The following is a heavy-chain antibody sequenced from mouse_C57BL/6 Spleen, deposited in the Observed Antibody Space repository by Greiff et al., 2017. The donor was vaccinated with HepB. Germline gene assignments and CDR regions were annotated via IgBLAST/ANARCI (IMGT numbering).Heavy chain of an antibody. CDR2: INPNYGTT. D-gene: IGHD1-1*01. V-gene: IGHV1-39*01. CDR3: ASGDCPITTVVERAMDY. CDR1: GYSFTDYN. J-gene: IGHJ4*01. Sequence: EVKLMESGPELVKPGASVKISCKASGYSFTDYNMNWVKQSNGKSLEWIGVINPNYGTTSYNQKFKGKATLTVDQSSSTAYMQLNSLTSEDSAVYYCASGDCPITTVVERAMDYWGQGTSVTVSS.